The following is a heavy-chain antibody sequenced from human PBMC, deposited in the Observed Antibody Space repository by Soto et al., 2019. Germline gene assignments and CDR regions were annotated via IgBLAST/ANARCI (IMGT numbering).Heavy chain of an antibody. J-gene: IGHJ4*02. CDR1: GFSLNNFA. Sequence: EVQLLESGGDLVQPGGSLRLSCAASGFSLNNFAMAWVRQAPGKGLEWVSTITSSGDKTSYADSVKGRFIISRDNSKNMLSLQMNSMRVEDTDMYYCARDCASTSCSVWRDWGQGTLVTVSS. CDR2: ITSSGDKT. CDR3: ARDCASTSCSVWRD. V-gene: IGHV3-23*01. D-gene: IGHD2-2*01.